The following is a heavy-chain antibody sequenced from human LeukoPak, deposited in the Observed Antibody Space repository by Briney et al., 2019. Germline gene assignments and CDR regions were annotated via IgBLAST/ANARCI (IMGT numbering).Heavy chain of an antibody. J-gene: IGHJ4*02. CDR3: ARSYCSGGSCYGWQKYYFDY. CDR1: GGSFSGYY. D-gene: IGHD2-15*01. V-gene: IGHV4-34*01. CDR2: INHSGST. Sequence: SETLSLTCAVYGGSFSGYYWSWIRQPPGKGLEWIGEINHSGSTNYNPSLKSRVTISVDTSKNQFSLKLSSVTAADTAVYYCARSYCSGGSCYGWQKYYFDYWGQGTLVTVSS.